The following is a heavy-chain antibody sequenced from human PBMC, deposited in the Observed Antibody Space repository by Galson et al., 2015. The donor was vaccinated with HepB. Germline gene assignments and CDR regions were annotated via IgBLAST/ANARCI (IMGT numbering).Heavy chain of an antibody. Sequence: QSGAEVKKPGESLRTSCKGSGYSFTSYWISWVRQMPGKGLEWMGRIDPSDSYTNYSPSFQGHVTISADKSISTAYLQWSSLKASDTAMYYCARHGYYDFWSGYSKGAYYYYGMDVWGQGTTVTVSS. D-gene: IGHD3-3*01. J-gene: IGHJ6*02. CDR1: GYSFTSYW. CDR3: ARHGYYDFWSGYSKGAYYYYGMDV. V-gene: IGHV5-10-1*01. CDR2: IDPSDSYT.